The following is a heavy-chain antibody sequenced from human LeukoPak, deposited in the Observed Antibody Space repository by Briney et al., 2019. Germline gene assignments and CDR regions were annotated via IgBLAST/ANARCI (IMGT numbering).Heavy chain of an antibody. D-gene: IGHD3-22*01. CDR3: AKGPDYYDSSGYLATSDY. J-gene: IGHJ4*02. CDR1: GFSFSSYG. V-gene: IGHV3-30*18. CDR2: IAYDGSHT. Sequence: PGGSLRLSCAASGFSFSSYGMHWVRQAPGKGLEWVAVIAYDGSHTYYADSVKGRFTISRDNSKNTLYLQMNSLRPEDTAVYYCAKGPDYYDSSGYLATSDYWGQGTLVTVSS.